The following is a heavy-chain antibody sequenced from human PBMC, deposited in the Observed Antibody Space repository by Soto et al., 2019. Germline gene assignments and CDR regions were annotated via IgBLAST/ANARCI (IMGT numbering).Heavy chain of an antibody. J-gene: IGHJ4*02. Sequence: PGGSLRLSCAASGFSFSDKHMSWIRQAPGKGPEWVLYISSSGSTSYYADSVKGRFTISRDNAKNSLYLEMNSLRAEDTAVYYCAREGGNGYLDYWGQGTLVTVSS. CDR3: AREGGNGYLDY. D-gene: IGHD6-13*01. V-gene: IGHV3-11*01. CDR2: ISSSGSTS. CDR1: GFSFSDKH.